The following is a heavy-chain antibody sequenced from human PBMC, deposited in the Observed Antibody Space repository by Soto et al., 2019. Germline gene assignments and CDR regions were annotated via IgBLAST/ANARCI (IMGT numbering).Heavy chain of an antibody. Sequence: KPSETLSLTCTVSGDSFSNYYCNWVRKSAGKGLEWIGRIYPTGSTTYNPSLKSRLTMSVDTSKNQFSLRLTSMTAADTAVYYCARDSTSILKVKAYYYYGMDVWGQGTTVTVSS. CDR3: ARDSTSILKVKAYYYYGMDV. CDR1: GDSFSNYY. D-gene: IGHD2-2*01. CDR2: IYPTGST. V-gene: IGHV4-4*07. J-gene: IGHJ6*02.